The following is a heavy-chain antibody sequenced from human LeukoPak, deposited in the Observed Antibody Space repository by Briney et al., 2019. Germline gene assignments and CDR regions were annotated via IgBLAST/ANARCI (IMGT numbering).Heavy chain of an antibody. CDR2: IKQDGSEK. V-gene: IGHV3-7*01. D-gene: IGHD3-22*01. Sequence: GGSLRLSCAASGFTFSSYWMSWVRQAPGKGLEWVANIKQDGSEKYYVDSVKGRFTISRDNAKNSLYLQMNSQRAEDTAVYYCARGGYYDSPDYWGQGTLVTVSS. CDR3: ARGGYYDSPDY. J-gene: IGHJ4*02. CDR1: GFTFSSYW.